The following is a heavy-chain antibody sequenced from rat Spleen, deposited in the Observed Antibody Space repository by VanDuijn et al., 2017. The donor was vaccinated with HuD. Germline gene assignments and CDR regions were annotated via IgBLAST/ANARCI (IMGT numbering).Heavy chain of an antibody. CDR1: GLTFNNFW. D-gene: IGHD1-4*01. CDR2: ISNIGDT. V-gene: IGHV5-31*01. CDR3: SPLPGNNLDH. J-gene: IGHJ2*01. Sequence: EVQLVESGGGLVQPGGSLRLSCVASGLTFNNFWMTWIRQATGKGLEWVASISNIGDTYYSDSVKGRFSISRDNAKSTLYLQMNSLRSEDTATYYCSPLPGNNLDHWGQGVMVTASS.